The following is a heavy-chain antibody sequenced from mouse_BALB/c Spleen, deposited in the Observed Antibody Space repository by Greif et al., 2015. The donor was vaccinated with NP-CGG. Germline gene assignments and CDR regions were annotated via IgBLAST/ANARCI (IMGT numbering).Heavy chain of an antibody. CDR2: ISSGGSYT. V-gene: IGHV5-6-4*01. CDR1: GFTFSSYT. Sequence: EVKLVESGGGLVKPGGSLKLSCAASGFTFSSYTMSWVRQTPEKRLEWVATISSGGSYTYYPDSVKGRFTISRDNAKNTLYLQMSSLKSEDTAMYYCTREGLRPSRGDYWGQGTTLTVSS. CDR3: TREGLRPSRGDY. J-gene: IGHJ2*01. D-gene: IGHD1-2*01.